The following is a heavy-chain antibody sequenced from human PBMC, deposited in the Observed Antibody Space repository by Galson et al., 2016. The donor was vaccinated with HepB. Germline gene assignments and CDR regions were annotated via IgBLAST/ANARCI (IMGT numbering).Heavy chain of an antibody. CDR1: GYTFTSYY. J-gene: IGHJ4*02. CDR3: AREEDWGGQFDY. CDR2: INPSGGST. Sequence: SVKVSCKASGYTFTSYYLHWVRQAPGQGLEWMGIINPSGGSTTYAQKFQGRVTMTKDTSTSTVYMELSSLRSEDTAVYYCAREEDWGGQFDYWGQGTLVTVSS. D-gene: IGHD3-16*01. V-gene: IGHV1-46*01.